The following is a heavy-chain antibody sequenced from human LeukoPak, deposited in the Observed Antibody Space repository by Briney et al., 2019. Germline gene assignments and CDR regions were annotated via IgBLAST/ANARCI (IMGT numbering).Heavy chain of an antibody. D-gene: IGHD2-2*01. CDR3: ARDGTQLDP. J-gene: IGHJ5*02. CDR2: INNNTGTP. CDR1: GYTFTSYA. Sequence: ASVKVSCKASGYTFTSYAMNWVRQAPGQGLEWMGWINNNTGTPTYAQGFTGRFVFSLDTSVSTAYLQISSLRAEDTAVYYCARDGTQLDPWGQGTLVTVSS. V-gene: IGHV7-4-1*02.